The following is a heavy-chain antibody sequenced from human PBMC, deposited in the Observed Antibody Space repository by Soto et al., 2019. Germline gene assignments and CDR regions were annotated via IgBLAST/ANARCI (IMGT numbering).Heavy chain of an antibody. J-gene: IGHJ5*01. D-gene: IGHD7-27*01. CDR3: ARGRYCLTGRCFPNWFDS. Sequence: PSETLSLTCSVSGDSISNLDYFWAWIRQPPGQALEYIGYIYKSATTYYNPSLESRVAISVDTSKSQFSLNVTSVTAADTAVYFCARGRYCLTGRCFPNWFDSWGQGALVTVS. V-gene: IGHV4-30-4*01. CDR1: GDSISNLDYF. CDR2: IYKSATT.